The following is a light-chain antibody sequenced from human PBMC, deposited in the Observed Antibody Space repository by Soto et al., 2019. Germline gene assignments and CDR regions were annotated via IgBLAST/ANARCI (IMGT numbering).Light chain of an antibody. Sequence: QSVLTQPPSASGAPGQRVTISCSGSASNIGRDPVNWYQQVPGTAPKLLIYENNHRPSGGPDRFSGSKSGTSASLVISGLQSEDEAEYFCAGWDGSLKGFVFGTGTKLTVL. V-gene: IGLV1-44*01. J-gene: IGLJ1*01. CDR3: AGWDGSLKGFV. CDR1: ASNIGRDP. CDR2: ENN.